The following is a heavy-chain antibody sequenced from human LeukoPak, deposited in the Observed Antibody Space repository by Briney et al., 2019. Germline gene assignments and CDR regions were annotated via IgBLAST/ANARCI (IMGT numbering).Heavy chain of an antibody. Sequence: GGSLRLSCSASGFTFSSYAMHWVRRAPGKGLEYGSAISSNGGSTSYADSVKGRFTISRDNSKNTLYLQMSSLRAEDTAVYYCVKGHLVWELGDYFDYWGQGTLVTVSS. CDR2: ISSNGGST. V-gene: IGHV3-64D*09. CDR3: VKGHLVWELGDYFDY. D-gene: IGHD1-26*01. CDR1: GFTFSSYA. J-gene: IGHJ4*02.